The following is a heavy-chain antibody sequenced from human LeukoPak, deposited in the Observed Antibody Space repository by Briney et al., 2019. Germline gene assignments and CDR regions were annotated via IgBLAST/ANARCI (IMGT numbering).Heavy chain of an antibody. CDR2: ISGSGGST. J-gene: IGHJ4*02. CDR3: AKVGQNYDILTYYFDY. V-gene: IGHV3-23*01. CDR1: GFTFSSYD. D-gene: IGHD3-9*01. Sequence: GGSLRLSCAVSGFTFSSYDMSWVRQAPGKGLEWASGISGSGGSTYYADSVKGRFTISRDTSKNALYLQMNSLRVEDTAVYYCAKVGQNYDILTYYFDYWGQGTLVTVSS.